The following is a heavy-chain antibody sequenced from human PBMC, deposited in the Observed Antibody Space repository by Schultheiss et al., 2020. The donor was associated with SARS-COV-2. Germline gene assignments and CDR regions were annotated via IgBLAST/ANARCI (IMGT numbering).Heavy chain of an antibody. V-gene: IGHV3-23*01. Sequence: GGSLRLSCAASGFTFSSYAMSWVRQAPGKGLVWVSRITGDGSSTTYADSVKCRFTISRDNAKNTLYLQMNSLRAEDTAVYYCAKDQVVPSYTPYYGMDVWGQGTTVTVSS. D-gene: IGHD2-2*01. CDR1: GFTFSSYA. J-gene: IGHJ6*02. CDR3: AKDQVVPSYTPYYGMDV. CDR2: ITGDGSST.